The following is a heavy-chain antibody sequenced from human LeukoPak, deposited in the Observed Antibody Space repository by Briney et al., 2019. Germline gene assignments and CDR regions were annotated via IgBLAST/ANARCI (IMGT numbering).Heavy chain of an antibody. V-gene: IGHV3-23*01. D-gene: IGHD3-16*01. J-gene: IGHJ4*02. CDR2: ISGSGGST. CDR3: ARDRFGSIDY. CDR1: GFTFSSYA. Sequence: GGSLRLSCAASGFTFSSYAMSWVRQAPGKGLEWVSAISGSGGSTYYADSVKGRFTISRDNSKSTLYLQMDSLRADDTAVYYCARDRFGSIDYWGQGTLVTVSS.